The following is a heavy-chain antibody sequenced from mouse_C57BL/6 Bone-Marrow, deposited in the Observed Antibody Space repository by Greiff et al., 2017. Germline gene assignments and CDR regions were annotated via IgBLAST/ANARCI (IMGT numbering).Heavy chain of an antibody. CDR2: IDPSDSYT. J-gene: IGHJ2*01. CDR3: AREGDTHGSSYRGFFDY. D-gene: IGHD1-1*01. CDR1: GYTFTSYW. Sequence: QVHVKQSGAELVRPGTSVKLSCKASGYTFTSYWMHWVKQRPGQGLEWIGVIDPSDSYTNYNQKFKGKATLTVDTSSSTAYMQLSSLTSEDSAVYYCAREGDTHGSSYRGFFDYWGQGTTLTVSS. V-gene: IGHV1-59*01.